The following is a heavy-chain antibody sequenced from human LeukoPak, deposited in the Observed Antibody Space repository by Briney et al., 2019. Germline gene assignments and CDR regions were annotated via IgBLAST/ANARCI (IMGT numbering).Heavy chain of an antibody. CDR3: AREGFGELLDNWLDP. CDR1: GGSISSGGYY. D-gene: IGHD3-10*01. V-gene: IGHV4-39*02. J-gene: IGHJ5*02. CDR2: IYYSGST. Sequence: SETLSLTCTVSGGSISSGGYYWSWIRQPPGKGLEWIGSIYYSGSTYYNPSLKSRVTISVDTSKNQFSLKLSSVTAADTAVYYCAREGFGELLDNWLDPWGQGTLVTVSS.